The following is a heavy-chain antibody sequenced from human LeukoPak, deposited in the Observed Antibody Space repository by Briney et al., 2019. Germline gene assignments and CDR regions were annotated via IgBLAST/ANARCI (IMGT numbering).Heavy chain of an antibody. V-gene: IGHV4-39*07. J-gene: IGHJ6*02. CDR3: TRHAQTYYYGMDV. D-gene: IGHD2-2*01. CDR2: SYYSGST. Sequence: SETLSLTCSVSGGSISSSSYYWGWIRQPPGKGLEWIGSSYYSGSTYYNPSLKSRVTISVDTSRSQFSLKLSSVTAADTAVYYCTRHAQTYYYGMDVWGQGTTVTVSS. CDR1: GGSISSSSYY.